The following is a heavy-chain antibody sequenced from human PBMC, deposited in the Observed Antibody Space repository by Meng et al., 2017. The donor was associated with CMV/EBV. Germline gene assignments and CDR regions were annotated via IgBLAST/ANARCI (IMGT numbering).Heavy chain of an antibody. Sequence: GGSLRLSCAASGVTLSNSGMHWVRQGPGKGLEWVAFIRIDGTNKHYADSVKGRFTIARDNSRNTLYMQLDSLGAEDTAVYYCAKDYAFWSDLSYHAFDIWGQGTMVTVSS. V-gene: IGHV3-30*02. CDR2: IRIDGTNK. D-gene: IGHD3-3*01. J-gene: IGHJ3*02. CDR3: AKDYAFWSDLSYHAFDI. CDR1: GVTLSNSG.